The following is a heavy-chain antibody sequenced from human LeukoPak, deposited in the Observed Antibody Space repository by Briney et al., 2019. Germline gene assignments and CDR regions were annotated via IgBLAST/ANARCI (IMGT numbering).Heavy chain of an antibody. J-gene: IGHJ4*02. Sequence: ASVKVSCKASGGTFSSYAISWVRQAPGQGLEWMGWISAYNGNTNYAQKLQGRVTMTTDTSTSTAYMELRSLRSDDTAVYYCARDRDSSDIVDYWGQGTLVTVSS. D-gene: IGHD6-19*01. V-gene: IGHV1-18*01. CDR1: GGTFSSYA. CDR3: ARDRDSSDIVDY. CDR2: ISAYNGNT.